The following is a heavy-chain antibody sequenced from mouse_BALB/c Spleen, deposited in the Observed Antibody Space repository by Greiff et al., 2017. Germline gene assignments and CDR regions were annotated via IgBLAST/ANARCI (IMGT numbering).Heavy chain of an antibody. CDR1: GYAFSSYW. CDR2: IYPGDGDT. Sequence: QVQLKESGAELVRPGSSVKISCKASGYAFSSYWMNWVKQRPGQGLEWIGQIYPGDGDTNYNGKFKGKATLTADKSSSTAYMQLSSLTSEDSAVYFCARTYGSSSAMDYWGQGTSVTVSS. D-gene: IGHD1-1*01. CDR3: ARTYGSSSAMDY. V-gene: IGHV1-80*01. J-gene: IGHJ4*01.